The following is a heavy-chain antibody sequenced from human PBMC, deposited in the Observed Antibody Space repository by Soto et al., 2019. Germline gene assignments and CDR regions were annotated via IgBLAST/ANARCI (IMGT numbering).Heavy chain of an antibody. J-gene: IGHJ3*02. V-gene: IGHV3-7*01. Sequence: PGGSLRLSCAASGFTFSSYWMSWVRQAPGKGLEWVANIKQDGSEKYYVDSVKGRFTISRDNAKNSLYLQMNSLRAEDTAVYYCAREDYYDILTGYAIKGGAFDIWGQGTMVTVSS. CDR2: IKQDGSEK. CDR1: GFTFSSYW. D-gene: IGHD3-9*01. CDR3: AREDYYDILTGYAIKGGAFDI.